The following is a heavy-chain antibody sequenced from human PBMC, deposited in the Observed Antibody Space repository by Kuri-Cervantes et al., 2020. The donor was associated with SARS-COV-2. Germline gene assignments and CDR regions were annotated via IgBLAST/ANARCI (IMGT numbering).Heavy chain of an antibody. CDR3: VRLGAAYVDTLVVMRAVHYFDS. D-gene: IGHD5-18*01. J-gene: IGHJ4*02. V-gene: IGHV3-7*03. CDR2: VKQDGSET. CDR1: GFTVNYYW. Sequence: GESLKISCAASGFTVNYYWMTWVRQAPGGGLEWVANVKQDGSETYYVESVKGRFTISRDSAKNSLYLQMNSLRADDTAVYYCVRLGAAYVDTLVVMRAVHYFDSWGQGTLVTVSS.